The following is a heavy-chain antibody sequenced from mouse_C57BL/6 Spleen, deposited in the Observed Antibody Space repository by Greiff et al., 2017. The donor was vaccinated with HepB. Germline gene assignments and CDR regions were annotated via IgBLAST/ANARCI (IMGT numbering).Heavy chain of an antibody. J-gene: IGHJ1*03. CDR3: TRSPYYYGSSYRYFDV. D-gene: IGHD1-1*01. V-gene: IGHV1-15*01. CDR1: GYTFTDYE. CDR2: IDPETGGT. Sequence: VQLQQSGAELVRPGASVTLSCKASGYTFTDYEMHWVKQTPVHGLEWIGAIDPETGGTAYNQKFKGKAILTADKSSSTAYMELRSLTSEDSAVYYCTRSPYYYGSSYRYFDVWGTGTTVTVSS.